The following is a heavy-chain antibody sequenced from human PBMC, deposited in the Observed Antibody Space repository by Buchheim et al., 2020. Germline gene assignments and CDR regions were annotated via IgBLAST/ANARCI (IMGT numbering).Heavy chain of an antibody. D-gene: IGHD3-22*01. J-gene: IGHJ4*02. Sequence: QVQLQESGPGLVKPSETLSLTCTVSGGSISSYYWSWIRQPPGTGLEWIGYIYYSGSTNYNPSLKSRVTISVDTSKNQFSLKLSSVTAADTAVYYCARENYYDSSGYYIDYWGQGTL. CDR1: GGSISSYY. CDR3: ARENYYDSSGYYIDY. V-gene: IGHV4-59*01. CDR2: IYYSGST.